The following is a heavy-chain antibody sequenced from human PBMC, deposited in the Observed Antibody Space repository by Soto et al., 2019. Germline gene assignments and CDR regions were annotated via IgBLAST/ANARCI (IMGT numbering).Heavy chain of an antibody. V-gene: IGHV1-69*01. CDR1: GGSLRNSV. J-gene: IGHJ4*02. Sequence: QVQLVQSGAEVKKPGSSVKVSCTASGGSLRNSVISWVRQAPAQRLEWMGGVIPILGTANSAQTFQGRVTMTADEATSTAYMDLSSLSPDDTAVYYCARLGHPGHWGPGTLVIVSS. CDR3: ARLGHPGH. CDR2: VIPILGTA.